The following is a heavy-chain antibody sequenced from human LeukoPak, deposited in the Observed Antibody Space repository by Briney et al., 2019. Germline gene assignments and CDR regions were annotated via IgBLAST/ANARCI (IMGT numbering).Heavy chain of an antibody. V-gene: IGHV1-69*13. J-gene: IGHJ6*02. Sequence: ASVKVSCKASGGTFSSYAISWVRQAPGQGLEWMGGIIPIFGTANYAQKFQGRVTITADESTSTAYMELSSLRSEDTAVYYCARVYYDSSGSTRCYYGMDVWGQGTTVTVSS. CDR2: IIPIFGTA. D-gene: IGHD3-22*01. CDR1: GGTFSSYA. CDR3: ARVYYDSSGSTRCYYGMDV.